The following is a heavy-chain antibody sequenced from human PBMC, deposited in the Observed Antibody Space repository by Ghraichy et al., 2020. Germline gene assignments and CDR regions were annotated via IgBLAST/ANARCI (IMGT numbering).Heavy chain of an antibody. J-gene: IGHJ6*02. CDR3: ARDMIAARRSYYYYGMDV. CDR2: IYYSGST. V-gene: IGHV4-59*01. D-gene: IGHD6-6*01. Sequence: SETLSLTCTVSGGSISSYYWSWIRQPPGKGLEWIGYIYYSGSTNYNPSLKSRVTISVDTSKNQFSLKLSSVTAADTAVYYCARDMIAARRSYYYYGMDVWGQGTTVTVSS. CDR1: GGSISSYY.